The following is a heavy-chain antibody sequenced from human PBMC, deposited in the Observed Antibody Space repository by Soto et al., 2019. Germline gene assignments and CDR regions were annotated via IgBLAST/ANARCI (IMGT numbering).Heavy chain of an antibody. CDR2: ISAYNGNT. Sequence: ASVKVSCKASGYTFTSYGISWVRQAPGQGLEWMGWISAYNGNTNYAQKLQGRVTMTTDTSTSTAYMELRSLRSDDTAVYYCARDYDYIWGSYRFFVFDPWGQGTLVTVSS. CDR1: GYTFTSYG. D-gene: IGHD3-16*02. V-gene: IGHV1-18*01. J-gene: IGHJ5*02. CDR3: ARDYDYIWGSYRFFVFDP.